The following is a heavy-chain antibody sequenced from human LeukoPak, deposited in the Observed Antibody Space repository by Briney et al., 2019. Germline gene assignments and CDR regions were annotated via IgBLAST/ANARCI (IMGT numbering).Heavy chain of an antibody. Sequence: GRSLRLSCAASGFTFSSYGMHWVRQAPGKGLEWVAVISYDGSTKYYVDSVKRRFTISRDNSKNTLSLQMNSLRAEDTAVYYCAKNYFDAETYRNYFDYTGQGTLVTVSS. CDR2: ISYDGSTK. D-gene: IGHD3-22*01. J-gene: IGHJ4*02. CDR1: GFTFSSYG. V-gene: IGHV3-30*18. CDR3: AKNYFDAETYRNYFDY.